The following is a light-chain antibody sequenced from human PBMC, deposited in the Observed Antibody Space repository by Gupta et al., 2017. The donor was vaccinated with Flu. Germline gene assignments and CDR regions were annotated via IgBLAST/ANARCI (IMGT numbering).Light chain of an antibody. CDR2: LGS. CDR1: QSLLFSNGYNY. J-gene: IGKJ1*01. CDR3: MQPLNSPWT. Sequence: IAMTQSPLSLAVTPGEPASISCRSSQSLLFSNGYNYVNWYLPKPGQSPQLLIHLGSNRASGVPDRFSGSGSGTYFTLKISRVEAEDVGIYFCMQPLNSPWTFGQGTKVEIK. V-gene: IGKV2-28*01.